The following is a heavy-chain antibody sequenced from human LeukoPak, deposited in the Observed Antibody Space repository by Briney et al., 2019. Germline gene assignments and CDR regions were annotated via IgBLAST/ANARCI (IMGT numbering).Heavy chain of an antibody. D-gene: IGHD3-3*01. Sequence: GGSLRLSCAASGFTFSSYAMSWVRQAPGKGLEWVANINQDGGEKYYVDSVKGRFTISRDNAKNSLFLQMNGLRAEDTAVYYCARGGRFYDFWSGSLVFDIWGQGTMVTVSS. CDR3: ARGGRFYDFWSGSLVFDI. CDR2: INQDGGEK. V-gene: IGHV3-7*01. J-gene: IGHJ3*02. CDR1: GFTFSSYA.